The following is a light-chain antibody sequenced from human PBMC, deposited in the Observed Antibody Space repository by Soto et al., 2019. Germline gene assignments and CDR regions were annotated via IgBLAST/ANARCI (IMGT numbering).Light chain of an antibody. CDR3: QQNGHERT. V-gene: IGKV3-20*01. CDR1: QSVSSIY. J-gene: IGKJ1*01. Sequence: EIVLTQSPGTLSFSPGERATLSCRASQSVSSIYLAWYQQKPGQAPRLLIYGTSNRANGIPDTLSGSGSGKEFTLAISRLEPEDLAVYECQQNGHERTVGHVTKVDIX. CDR2: GTS.